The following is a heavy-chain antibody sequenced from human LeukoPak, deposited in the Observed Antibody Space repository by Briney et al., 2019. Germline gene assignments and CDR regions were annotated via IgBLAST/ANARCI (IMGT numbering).Heavy chain of an antibody. J-gene: IGHJ4*02. CDR1: GGYISSYY. CDR3: AREMGFKESFDWLLQYYFDY. Sequence: SETLSLTCTVSGGYISSYYWSWIRQPPGKGLEWIGYIYYSGSTNYNPSLRSRVTISIDTSKNQFSLKLSSVTAADTAVYYCAREMGFKESFDWLLQYYFDYWGQGTLVTVSS. D-gene: IGHD3-9*01. CDR2: IYYSGST. V-gene: IGHV4-59*12.